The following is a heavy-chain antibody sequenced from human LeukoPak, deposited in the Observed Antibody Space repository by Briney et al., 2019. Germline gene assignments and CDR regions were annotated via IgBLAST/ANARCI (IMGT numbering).Heavy chain of an antibody. D-gene: IGHD6-25*01. CDR3: ARLSGRLDAFDI. V-gene: IGHV4-59*01. Sequence: SETLSLTCTVSGGSISSYYWSWIRQPPGKGLEWIGYIYYSGSTNYNPSLKSRVTISVDTSKNQFSLKLSSVTAADTAVYYCARLSGRLDAFDIWGQGTMVTVSS. CDR2: IYYSGST. J-gene: IGHJ3*02. CDR1: GGSISSYY.